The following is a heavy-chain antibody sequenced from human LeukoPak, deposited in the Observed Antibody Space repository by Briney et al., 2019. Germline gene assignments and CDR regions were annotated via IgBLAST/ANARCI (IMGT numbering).Heavy chain of an antibody. CDR1: GYTFTSYG. Sequence: VKVSCKASGYTFTSYGISWVRQAPGQGLEWMGWISAYNGNTNYAQKLQGRVTMTTDTSTSTAYMELRSLRSGDTAVYYCARVYGYDFWSGIQIDYWGQGTLVTVSS. J-gene: IGHJ4*02. V-gene: IGHV1-18*01. CDR2: ISAYNGNT. D-gene: IGHD3-3*01. CDR3: ARVYGYDFWSGIQIDY.